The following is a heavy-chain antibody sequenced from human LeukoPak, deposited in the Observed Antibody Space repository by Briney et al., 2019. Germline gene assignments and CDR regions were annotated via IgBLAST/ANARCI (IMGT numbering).Heavy chain of an antibody. D-gene: IGHD7-27*01. CDR2: ISYDGSNK. J-gene: IGHJ4*02. Sequence: PGGSLRLSCAASGFTFSSYAMHWVRQAPGKGLEWVAVISYDGSNKYYADSVKDRFTISRDNSKNTLYLQMNSLRAEDTAVYYCARDSWGFDYWGQGTLVTVSS. CDR1: GFTFSSYA. CDR3: ARDSWGFDY. V-gene: IGHV3-30-3*01.